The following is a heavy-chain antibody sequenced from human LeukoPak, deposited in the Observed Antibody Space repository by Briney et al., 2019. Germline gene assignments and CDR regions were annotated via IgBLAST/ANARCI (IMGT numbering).Heavy chain of an antibody. CDR3: AIRSDGAYCGGDCFYLDY. V-gene: IGHV1-69*04. Sequence: SVKVSCKSSGGTFSSFALSWVRLAPGQGLEWMGRIIPILNTEEYAQRFQGRVTITADTSTSTVYMELSSLKSEDTAIYYCAIRSDGAYCGGDCFYLDYWGQGTLVTVSS. CDR2: IIPILNTE. D-gene: IGHD2-21*02. CDR1: GGTFSSFA. J-gene: IGHJ4*02.